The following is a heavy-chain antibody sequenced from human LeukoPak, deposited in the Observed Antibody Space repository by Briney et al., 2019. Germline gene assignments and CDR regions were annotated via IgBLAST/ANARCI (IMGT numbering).Heavy chain of an antibody. J-gene: IGHJ4*02. D-gene: IGHD3-16*01. CDR3: GRDRGSWALANFDY. CDR2: IWYDGSNK. CDR1: GFTFSSYG. Sequence: GGSLRLSCAASGFTFSSYGMHWVRQAPGKGLEWVAVIWYDGSNKYYADSVKGRFTISRDNSKNTLYLQMNSLRAEDTAVYYCGRDRGSWALANFDYWGQGTLVTVSS. V-gene: IGHV3-33*01.